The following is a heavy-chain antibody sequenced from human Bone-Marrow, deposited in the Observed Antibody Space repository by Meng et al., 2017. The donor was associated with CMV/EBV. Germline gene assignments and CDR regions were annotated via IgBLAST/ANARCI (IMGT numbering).Heavy chain of an antibody. D-gene: IGHD3-22*01. CDR2: IYYSGST. Sequence: ISSGGYYWSWIRQHPGKGLEWIGYIYYSGSTYYTPSLKSRVTISVDTSKNQFSLKLSSVTAADTAVYYCARESYYYDSSGYFNWFDPWGQGTLVTVSS. CDR3: ARESYYYDSSGYFNWFDP. V-gene: IGHV4-31*02. J-gene: IGHJ5*02. CDR1: ISSGGYY.